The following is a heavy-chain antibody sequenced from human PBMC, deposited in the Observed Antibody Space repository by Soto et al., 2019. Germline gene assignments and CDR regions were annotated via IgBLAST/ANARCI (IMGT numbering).Heavy chain of an antibody. CDR1: GGSFSGYY. CDR3: ARGRQLTNYYYYGMDV. CDR2: INHSGST. D-gene: IGHD6-6*01. J-gene: IGHJ6*02. V-gene: IGHV4-34*01. Sequence: SETLSLTCAVYGGSFSGYYLSWIRQPPGKGLEWIVEINHSGSTNYNPSLKSRVTISVDTSKNQFSLKMSSVTAADTAVYYCARGRQLTNYYYYGMDVCGQGTTVTVSS.